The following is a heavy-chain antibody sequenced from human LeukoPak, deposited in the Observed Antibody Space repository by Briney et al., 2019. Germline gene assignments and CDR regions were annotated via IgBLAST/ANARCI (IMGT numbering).Heavy chain of an antibody. CDR2: IYHSEST. CDR3: ARDNYGSGSYGN. V-gene: IGHV4-4*02. J-gene: IGHJ4*02. Sequence: SETLSLTCAVSGGSISSSNWWSWVRQPPGKGLEWIGEIYHSESTNYNPSLKSRVTISVDKSKNQLSLKLSSVTAADTAVYYCARDNYGSGSYGNWGQGTLVTVSS. CDR1: GGSISSSNW. D-gene: IGHD3-10*01.